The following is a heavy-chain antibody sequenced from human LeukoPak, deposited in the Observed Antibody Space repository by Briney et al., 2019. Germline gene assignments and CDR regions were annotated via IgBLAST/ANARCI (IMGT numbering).Heavy chain of an antibody. V-gene: IGHV4-34*01. CDR2: INHSGST. J-gene: IGHJ4*02. Sequence: SETLSLTCAVYGGSFSGYYWSWIRQPPGKGLEWIGEINHSGSTNYNPSLKSRVTILVDTSKNQFSLKLSSVTAADTAVYYCARGCISRPIHSYGYNYWGQGTLVTVSS. CDR1: GGSFSGYY. D-gene: IGHD5-18*01. CDR3: ARGCISRPIHSYGYNY.